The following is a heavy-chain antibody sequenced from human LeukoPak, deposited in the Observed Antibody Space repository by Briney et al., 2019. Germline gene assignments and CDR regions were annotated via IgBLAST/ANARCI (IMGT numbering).Heavy chain of an antibody. V-gene: IGHV4-59*01. J-gene: IGHJ4*02. CDR2: IYYSGFT. CDR3: ARESWDTMVRGAVFDN. D-gene: IGHD3-10*01. Sequence: SETLSLTCTFSGGSISSYYLSWMRQPPGKGLEWIGNIYYSGFTNYNPSLTSRATISVDTSRNQFSLSLRSVTAADSAVYYCARESWDTMVRGAVFDNWGQGTVVTVSS. CDR1: GGSISSYY.